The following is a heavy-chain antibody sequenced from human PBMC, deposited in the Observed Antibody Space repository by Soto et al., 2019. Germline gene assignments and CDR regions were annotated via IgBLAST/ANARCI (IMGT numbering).Heavy chain of an antibody. CDR1: GFTFSSYS. CDR2: ISSSSSYI. J-gene: IGHJ6*03. Sequence: GGSLRLSCAASGFTFSSYSMNWVRQAPGKGLEWFSSISSSSSYIYYADSVKGRFTISRDNAKNSLYLQMNSLRAEDTAVYYCARDPVSYSNYYYYYMDVWGKGTTVTVSS. CDR3: ARDPVSYSNYYYYYMDV. D-gene: IGHD4-4*01. V-gene: IGHV3-21*01.